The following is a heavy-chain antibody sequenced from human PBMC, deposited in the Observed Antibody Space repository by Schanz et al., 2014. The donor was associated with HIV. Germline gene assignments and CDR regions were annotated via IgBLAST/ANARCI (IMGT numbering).Heavy chain of an antibody. D-gene: IGHD3-22*01. CDR2: ISGSGVST. V-gene: IGHV3-23*04. Sequence: VQLVESGGDLVKPGGSLRLSCTASGFTFSNFAMTWVRQAPGKGLQWVSSISGSGVSTFYAGSVKGRFAISRDKSKNTLYLQMTTLRTEDTAVYYCAKPEYDSSGNSQSHFDYWGQGTLVTVSS. CDR3: AKPEYDSSGNSQSHFDY. CDR1: GFTFSNFA. J-gene: IGHJ4*02.